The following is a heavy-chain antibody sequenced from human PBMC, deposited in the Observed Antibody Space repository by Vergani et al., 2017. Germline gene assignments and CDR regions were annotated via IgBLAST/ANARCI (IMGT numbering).Heavy chain of an antibody. CDR3: ARVVVPAATPYYYYXMDV. V-gene: IGHV4-59*01. CDR1: GGSISSYY. CDR2: IYYSGST. Sequence: QVQLQESGPGLVKPSETLSLTCTVSGGSISSYYWSWIRQPPGKGLEWIGYIYYSGSTNYHPSLKSRVTISVDTSKNQCAPKLSSVTAADTAVYYCARVVVPAATPYYYYXMDVWGKGTTVTVSS. J-gene: IGHJ6*03. D-gene: IGHD2-2*01.